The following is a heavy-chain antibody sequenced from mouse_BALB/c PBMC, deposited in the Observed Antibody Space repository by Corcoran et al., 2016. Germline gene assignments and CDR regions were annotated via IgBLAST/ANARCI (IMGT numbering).Heavy chain of an antibody. Sequence: EVQLQQSGPELGKPGASVKMSCKAYGYTFTSYVMHWVKQKPGQGLEWIGYINPYNDGTKYNEKFKGKATLTSDKSSSTAYMELSSLTSEDSAVYYCARLYPGIAMDYWGQGTSVTVSS. J-gene: IGHJ4*01. CDR1: GYTFTSYV. V-gene: IGHV1S136*01. CDR2: INPYNDGT. CDR3: ARLYPGIAMDY.